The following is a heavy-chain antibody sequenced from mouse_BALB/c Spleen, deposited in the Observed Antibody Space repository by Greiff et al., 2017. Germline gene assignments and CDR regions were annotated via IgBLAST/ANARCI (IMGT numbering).Heavy chain of an antibody. Sequence: EVKLMESGGGLVQPGGSLKLSCAASGFTFSSYTMSWVRQTPEKRLEWVAYISNGGGSTYYPDTVKGRFTISRDNAKNTLYLQMSSLKSEDTAMYYCARHGYTRGFYWYFDVWGAGTTVTVSS. CDR3: ARHGYTRGFYWYFDV. CDR2: ISNGGGST. J-gene: IGHJ1*01. V-gene: IGHV5-12-2*01. CDR1: GFTFSSYT.